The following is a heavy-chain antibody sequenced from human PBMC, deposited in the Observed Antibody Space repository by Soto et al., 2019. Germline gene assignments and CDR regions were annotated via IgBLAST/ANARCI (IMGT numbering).Heavy chain of an antibody. J-gene: IGHJ4*02. CDR3: ARTTAVPNTLRSRYFFDY. CDR1: GGSVSRVSYY. CDR2: VYYSGST. D-gene: IGHD4-17*01. Sequence: SETLSLTCNVSGGSVSRVSYYWSWIRQSPGKGLEWIGYVYYSGSTNYNPSLKSRVTISVDTSKNQFSLKLRSVTAADTALYYCARTTAVPNTLRSRYFFDYWGQGTLVTVSS. V-gene: IGHV4-61*01.